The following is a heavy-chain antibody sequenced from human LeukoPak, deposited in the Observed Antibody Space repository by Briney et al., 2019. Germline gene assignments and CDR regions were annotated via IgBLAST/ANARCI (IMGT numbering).Heavy chain of an antibody. J-gene: IGHJ4*02. CDR1: GGSFSGYY. V-gene: IGHV4-34*01. CDR2: INHSGST. D-gene: IGHD6-19*01. Sequence: PSETLSLTCAVYGGSFSGYYWSWLRQPPGKGLEWIGEINHSGSTNYNPSLTSRVTISVDTSKNQFSLKLSSVTAADTAVYYCARGHRTAVAGTVGVAFFDYWGQGTLVTVSS. CDR3: ARGHRTAVAGTVGVAFFDY.